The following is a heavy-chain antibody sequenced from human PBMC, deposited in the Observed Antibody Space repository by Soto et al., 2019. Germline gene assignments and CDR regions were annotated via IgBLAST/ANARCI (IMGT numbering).Heavy chain of an antibody. Sequence: SSETLSLTCTVSGGSISSYYWSWIRQPPGKGLEWIGYIYYSGSTNYNPSLKSRVTISVDTSKNQFSLKLSSVTAADTAVYYCASSSGSYYLGYNWFDPWGQGTLVTVSS. CDR3: ASSSGSYYLGYNWFDP. D-gene: IGHD1-26*01. V-gene: IGHV4-59*01. J-gene: IGHJ5*02. CDR1: GGSISSYY. CDR2: IYYSGST.